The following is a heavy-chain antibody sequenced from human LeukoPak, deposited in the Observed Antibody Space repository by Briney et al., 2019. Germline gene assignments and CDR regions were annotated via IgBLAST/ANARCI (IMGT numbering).Heavy chain of an antibody. CDR3: ATSHVAMVRGALLPATYYYGLDA. D-gene: IGHD3-10*01. CDR1: GYTLTELS. CDR2: FYPEDGET. V-gene: IGHV1-24*01. Sequence: GASVKVSCKVSGYTLTELSMHWVRQAPGRGLEWMGSFYPEDGETLYAQKFQGRVTMTEDTSTDTACMELSSLRSDDTAVYYCATSHVAMVRGALLPATYYYGLDAWGQGTTVTVSS. J-gene: IGHJ6*02.